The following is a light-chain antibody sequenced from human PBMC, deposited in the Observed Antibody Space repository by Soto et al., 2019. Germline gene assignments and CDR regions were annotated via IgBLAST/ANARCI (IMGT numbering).Light chain of an antibody. Sequence: QSVLAQPASVSGSPGQSITISCTGTSSDVGTYNLVSWYQQHPGKAPKLMIYEVNKRPSGVFNRFSCSKSGNSASLTISGLQAEDEADYYCCSYSGSSTFYVFGTGTKVTVL. CDR2: EVN. V-gene: IGLV2-23*02. CDR1: SSDVGTYNL. J-gene: IGLJ1*01. CDR3: CSYSGSSTFYV.